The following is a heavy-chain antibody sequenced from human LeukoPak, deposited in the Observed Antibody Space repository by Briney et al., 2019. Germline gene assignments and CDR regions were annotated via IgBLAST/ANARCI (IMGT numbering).Heavy chain of an antibody. Sequence: GGSLRLSCAASGFTFSSYWMSWVRQAPGKGLEWVANIKQDGSEKYYVDSVKGRFTISRDNAKNSLYLQMNSLRAEDTAVYYCARNGPDWNYGNYFDYWGQGTLVTVSS. D-gene: IGHD1-7*01. CDR3: ARNGPDWNYGNYFDY. CDR1: GFTFSSYW. V-gene: IGHV3-7*01. J-gene: IGHJ4*02. CDR2: IKQDGSEK.